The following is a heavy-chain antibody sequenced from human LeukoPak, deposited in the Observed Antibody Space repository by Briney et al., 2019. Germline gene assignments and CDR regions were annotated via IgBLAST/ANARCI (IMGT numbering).Heavy chain of an antibody. Sequence: PGRSLRLSCAASGFNFNKNGMHWVRQAPGKGLEWVAVISYDGSNKYYADSVKGRFTISRDNSKNTLYLQMNSLRAEDTAVYYCAKDSREMATENWGQGTLVTVSP. D-gene: IGHD5-24*01. CDR1: GFNFNKNG. CDR3: AKDSREMATEN. J-gene: IGHJ4*02. CDR2: ISYDGSNK. V-gene: IGHV3-30*18.